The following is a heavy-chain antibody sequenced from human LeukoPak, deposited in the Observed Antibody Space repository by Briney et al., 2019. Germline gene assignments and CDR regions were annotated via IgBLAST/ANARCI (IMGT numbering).Heavy chain of an antibody. CDR3: ARVSGYRIDY. V-gene: IGHV6-1*01. CDR2: TYYRSKWYN. J-gene: IGHJ4*02. D-gene: IGHD3-3*01. Sequence: SQTLSLTCDISGDSFSSNSAAWNWLRQSPSRGLEWLGRTYYRSKWYNDYAVSVKSRIKINPDTSKNQFSLQLNSVTPEDTAVYYCARVSGYRIDYWGQGTLVTVSS. CDR1: GDSFSSNSAA.